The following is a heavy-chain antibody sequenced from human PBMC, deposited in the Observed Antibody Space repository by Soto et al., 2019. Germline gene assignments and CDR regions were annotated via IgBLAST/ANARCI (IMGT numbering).Heavy chain of an antibody. CDR2: ISYDGSNK. J-gene: IGHJ6*02. V-gene: IGHV3-30*18. CDR1: GFTFSSYG. CDR3: AKDTRPSETPAAASMDV. Sequence: QVQLVESGGGVVQPGRSLRLSCAASGFTFSSYGMHWVRQAPGKGLEWVAVISYDGSNKYYADSVKGRFTISRDNSKNXXYLQMNSLRAEDTAVYYCAKDTRPSETPAAASMDVWGQGTTVTVSS. D-gene: IGHD6-13*01.